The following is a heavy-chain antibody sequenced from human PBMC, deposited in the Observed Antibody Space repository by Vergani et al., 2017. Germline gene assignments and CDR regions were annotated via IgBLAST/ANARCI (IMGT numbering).Heavy chain of an antibody. D-gene: IGHD3-22*01. V-gene: IGHV5-51*01. CDR2: IHPANSDT. Sequence: EVQLVQSGAEVKKPGESLKISCQISGYSFTNYWIGWVRQMPGKGLEWMGIIHPANSDTRYSLSFQGQVTISVDKSISTAYLQRSSLRASDSAIYYCARLYGRDSSGSKYFDYWGQGTLVTVSS. CDR3: ARLYGRDSSGSKYFDY. J-gene: IGHJ4*02. CDR1: GYSFTNYW.